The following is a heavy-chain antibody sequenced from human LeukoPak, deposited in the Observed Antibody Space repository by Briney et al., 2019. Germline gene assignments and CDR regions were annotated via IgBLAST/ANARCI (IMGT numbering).Heavy chain of an antibody. CDR3: VVWVAYDILTTYPGAEYFQH. CDR2: IDYSGSTK. CDR1: GFTFSSFP. Sequence: GGSLRLSCAGSGFTFSSFPMNWVRQASGKGLEWISYIDYSGSTKYYADSVKGRFTISRDNAKNSVYQQMNSLRAEDTAVYYCVVWVAYDILTTYPGAEYFQHWGQGTLVSVSS. V-gene: IGHV3-48*03. D-gene: IGHD3-9*01. J-gene: IGHJ1*01.